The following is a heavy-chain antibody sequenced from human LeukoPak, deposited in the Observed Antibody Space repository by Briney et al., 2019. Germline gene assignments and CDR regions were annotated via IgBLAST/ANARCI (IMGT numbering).Heavy chain of an antibody. Sequence: PSETLSLTCAVYGGSFSGYYWSWIRQPPGKGLEWIGEINHSGSTNYNPSLKSRVTISVDTSKNQFSLKLSSVTAADTAVYYCAKGHGDSDGYYYFDSWGQGTLVTVPS. J-gene: IGHJ4*02. CDR1: GGSFSGYY. CDR3: AKGHGDSDGYYYFDS. CDR2: INHSGST. D-gene: IGHD3-22*01. V-gene: IGHV4-34*01.